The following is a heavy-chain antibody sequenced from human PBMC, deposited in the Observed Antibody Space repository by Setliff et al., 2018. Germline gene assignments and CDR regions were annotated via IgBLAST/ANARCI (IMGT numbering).Heavy chain of an antibody. CDR2: ISYSGST. Sequence: KPSETLSLTCSVSGVSVSGYFWSWIRQPPGKPLEWIGYISYSGSTNYNPSLKTRVSISEDTSRNQISLRLLSVSAADTAVYFCARDGAGHTESWKGHFGYWGQGTEVTVS. D-gene: IGHD1-1*01. V-gene: IGHV4-59*02. CDR3: ARDGAGHTESWKGHFGY. J-gene: IGHJ4*02. CDR1: GVSVSGYF.